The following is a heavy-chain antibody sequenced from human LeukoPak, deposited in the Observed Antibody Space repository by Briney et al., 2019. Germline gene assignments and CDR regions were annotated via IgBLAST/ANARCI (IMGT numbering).Heavy chain of an antibody. V-gene: IGHV3-7*01. J-gene: IGHJ3*02. CDR2: IKKDGSEM. CDR3: ARQETSSYNGAFDI. D-gene: IGHD1-26*01. Sequence: GGSLRLSCEASGLIFSSYWMSWVRQAPGKGLEWVVNIKKDGSEMYYVDSVKGRFTISRDNAKNSLYLQMNSLRADDTAVYHCARQETSSYNGAFDIWGQGTMVTVSS. CDR1: GLIFSSYW.